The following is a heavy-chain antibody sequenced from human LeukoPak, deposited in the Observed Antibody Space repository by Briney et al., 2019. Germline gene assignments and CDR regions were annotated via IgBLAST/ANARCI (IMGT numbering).Heavy chain of an antibody. CDR3: ASQHCGGDCYQRFNWFDP. V-gene: IGHV4-59*08. Sequence: ASETLSLTCAVYGGSFSGYYWSWIRQPPGKGLEWIGYIYYSGSTNYNPSLKSRVTISVDTYKNQFSLKLSSVTAADTAVYYCASQHCGGDCYQRFNWFDPWGQGTLVTVSS. CDR1: GGSFSGYY. CDR2: IYYSGST. D-gene: IGHD2-21*01. J-gene: IGHJ5*02.